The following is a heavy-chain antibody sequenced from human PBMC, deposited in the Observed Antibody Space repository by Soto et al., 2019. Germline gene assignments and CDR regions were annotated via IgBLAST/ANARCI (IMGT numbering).Heavy chain of an antibody. Sequence: QMQLVQSGPEVKKPGTSVKVSCKASGFSFTRSAIQWVRQARGQHLEWIGWIVVGSGNTKYAQKFQERVIITSDKSTSTAYMELSSLRADDTAVYYCWAEIADYEDYNFWGQGTLVTVSS. D-gene: IGHD4-17*01. CDR3: WAEIADYEDYNF. J-gene: IGHJ4*02. CDR2: IVVGSGNT. CDR1: GFSFTRSA. V-gene: IGHV1-58*02.